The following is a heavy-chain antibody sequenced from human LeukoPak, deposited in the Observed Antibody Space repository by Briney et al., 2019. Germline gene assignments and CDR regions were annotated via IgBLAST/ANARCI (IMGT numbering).Heavy chain of an antibody. CDR3: ARSSTSFLWSLDY. V-gene: IGHV1-2*02. CDR1: GYTFTRYY. D-gene: IGHD2-21*01. J-gene: IGHJ4*02. Sequence: ASVKVSCKASGYTFTRYYMHWVRQAPGQGLEWMGWINPNSGGTHYAQKFQGRVTMTRDTSIRTAYMELSRLRSDDTAVYYCARSSTSFLWSLDYWGQGTLVTVSS. CDR2: INPNSGGT.